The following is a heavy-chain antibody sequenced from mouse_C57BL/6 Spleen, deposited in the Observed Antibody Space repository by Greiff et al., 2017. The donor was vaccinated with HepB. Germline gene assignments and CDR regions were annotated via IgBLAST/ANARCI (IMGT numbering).Heavy chain of an antibody. CDR1: GYTFTDYY. CDR3: GRRNYDGYYGVY. Sequence: EVQLQQSGPELVKPGASVKISCKASGYTFTDYYMNWVKQSHGKSLEWIGDINPNNGGTSYNQKFKGKATLTVDKSSSTAYMELSSLTSEDSAVYYCGRRNYDGYYGVYRGKGTTLTVSS. J-gene: IGHJ2*01. V-gene: IGHV1-26*01. CDR2: INPNNGGT. D-gene: IGHD2-3*01.